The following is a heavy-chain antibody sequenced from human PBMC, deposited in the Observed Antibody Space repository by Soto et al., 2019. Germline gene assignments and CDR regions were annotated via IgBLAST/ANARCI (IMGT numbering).Heavy chain of an antibody. V-gene: IGHV3-15*07. CDR1: GFTFSKAW. CDR2: IKSKIDGGTT. J-gene: IGHJ1*01. CDR3: TPLTESGASRSKEWGFGYQH. Sequence: EVQLVESGGGLVKPGGSLSLSCAASGFTFSKAWMHWVRQAPGKGLEWVGRIKSKIDGGTTDYAAPVKGRVSISRDDSKSTLFLQVNSLKTEDTAVYYCTPLTESGASRSKEWGFGYQHWGQGTPVIVSS. D-gene: IGHD2-2*01.